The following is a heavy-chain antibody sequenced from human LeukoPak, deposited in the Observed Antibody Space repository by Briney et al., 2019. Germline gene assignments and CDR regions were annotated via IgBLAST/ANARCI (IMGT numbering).Heavy chain of an antibody. D-gene: IGHD1-26*01. V-gene: IGHV1-69*13. Sequence: SVKVSCKASGGTFSTYAISWVRQAPRQGLEWMGGIIPILGTANYSQKFQGRVTITADESTSTAYMELSSLRSEDTAVYYCARDSGISRLYFYYMDVWGKGTTVTIS. CDR3: ARDSGISRLYFYYMDV. J-gene: IGHJ6*03. CDR1: GGTFSTYA. CDR2: IIPILGTA.